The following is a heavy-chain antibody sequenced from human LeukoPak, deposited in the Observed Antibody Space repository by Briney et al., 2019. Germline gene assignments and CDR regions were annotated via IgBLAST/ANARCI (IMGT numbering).Heavy chain of an antibody. CDR2: ISYDGSNK. D-gene: IGHD6-19*01. J-gene: IGHJ4*02. CDR3: AKDFSYSSGWYGYFDY. V-gene: IGHV3-30*18. CDR1: GFTFSSYG. Sequence: PGGSLRLSCAASGFTFSSYGMHWVRQAPGKGLEWVAVISYDGSNKYYADSVKGRFTISRDNSKNTLYLRMNSLRAEDTAVYYCAKDFSYSSGWYGYFDYWGQGTLVTVSS.